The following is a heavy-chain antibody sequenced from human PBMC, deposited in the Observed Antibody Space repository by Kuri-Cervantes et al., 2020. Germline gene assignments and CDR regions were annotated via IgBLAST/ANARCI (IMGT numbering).Heavy chain of an antibody. V-gene: IGHV3-30*02. CDR1: GYTFSNYG. Sequence: GGSLRLSCAASGYTFSNYGMHWVRQAPGKGLEWVAFIRYDGSNKYYADSVKGRFTISRDNSRDTLNLEMDSLTFEDAAVYYCAREGGSSGRAGYFDYWGQGTLVTVSS. CDR2: IRYDGSNK. CDR3: AREGGSSGRAGYFDY. J-gene: IGHJ4*02. D-gene: IGHD6-19*01.